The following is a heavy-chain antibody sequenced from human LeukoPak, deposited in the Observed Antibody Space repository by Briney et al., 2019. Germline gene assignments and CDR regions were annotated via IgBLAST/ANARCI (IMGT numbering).Heavy chain of an antibody. CDR1: GGSISTSNYY. CDR2: IFYSGST. J-gene: IGHJ6*03. CDR3: ARVRLPPYYYHYYYMDV. Sequence: SETLSLTCTVSGGSISTSNYYWGWIRQPPGTGLEWLGNIFYSGSTYYSPSLKSRVTISLDTSRNQFSLKLTSVTAADTAVYYCARVRLPPYYYHYYYMDVWGKGTTVTVSS. D-gene: IGHD5-18*01. V-gene: IGHV4-39*01.